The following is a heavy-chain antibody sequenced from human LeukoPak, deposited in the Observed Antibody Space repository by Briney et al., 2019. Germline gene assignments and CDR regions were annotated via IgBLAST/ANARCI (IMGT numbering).Heavy chain of an antibody. Sequence: PSETLSLTCAVYGGSFSGYYWSWIRQPPGKGLEWIGEINHSGSTNYNPSLKSRVTISVDTSKNQFSLKLSSVTAADTAVYYCARYSGSYLTEYYFDYWGQGTLVTVSS. V-gene: IGHV4-34*01. CDR3: ARYSGSYLTEYYFDY. D-gene: IGHD1-26*01. CDR2: INHSGST. J-gene: IGHJ4*02. CDR1: GGSFSGYY.